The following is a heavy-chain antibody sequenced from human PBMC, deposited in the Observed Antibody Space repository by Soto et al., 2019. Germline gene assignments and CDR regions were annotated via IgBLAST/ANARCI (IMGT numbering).Heavy chain of an antibody. CDR1: GFTFSTYA. Sequence: EVQVLESGGGLVQPGGSLRLSCVASGFTFSTYAMNWVRQAPGKGLEWVSGISGSGSDGYYADSVRGRFTISRDNSNNTLNLQMDSLRAEDTAIYYCTKTPRSYYYYMDVWGKGTTVTVSS. V-gene: IGHV3-23*01. CDR2: ISGSGSDG. J-gene: IGHJ6*03. D-gene: IGHD3-10*01. CDR3: TKTPRSYYYYMDV.